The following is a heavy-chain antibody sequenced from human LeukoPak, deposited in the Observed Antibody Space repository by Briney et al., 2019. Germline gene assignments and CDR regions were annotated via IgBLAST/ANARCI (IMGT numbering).Heavy chain of an antibody. CDR2: ISGNGDDT. D-gene: IGHD3-22*01. V-gene: IGHV3-23*01. CDR3: AKTTTRSSYYDKTGSNWFDP. Sequence: QPGGSLRLSCAASGFTFSSYAMTWVRQAPGKGLAWVSTISGNGDDTYYADSVKGRFTISRDNSKNTLFLQMNSLRAEDTAIYYCAKTTTRSSYYDKTGSNWFDPWGQGTLVTVSS. CDR1: GFTFSSYA. J-gene: IGHJ5*02.